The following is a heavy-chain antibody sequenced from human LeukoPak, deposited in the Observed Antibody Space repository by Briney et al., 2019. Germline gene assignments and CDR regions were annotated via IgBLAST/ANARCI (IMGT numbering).Heavy chain of an antibody. CDR3: AKDGYSYGYPDAFDI. Sequence: PGGSLRLSCAASGFTFSSYAMSWVRQAPGKGLEWVSAISGSGGSTYYADSVKGRFTISRDNSKNTLYLQMNSLRAEDTAVYYCAKDGYSYGYPDAFDIWGQGTMVTVPS. CDR2: ISGSGGST. D-gene: IGHD5-18*01. J-gene: IGHJ3*02. CDR1: GFTFSSYA. V-gene: IGHV3-23*01.